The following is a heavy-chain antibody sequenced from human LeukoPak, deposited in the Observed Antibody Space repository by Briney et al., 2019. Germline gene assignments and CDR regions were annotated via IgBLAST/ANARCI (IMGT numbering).Heavy chain of an antibody. Sequence: GGSLRLSCAASGFTFSSYDMHWVRQTTGEGLEWVSGISVAGDTFYPGSVRGRFTVSRENAKNSLYLQMNSLRAGDTAVYYCAGGLYGSDYWGQGTLVTVSS. J-gene: IGHJ4*02. V-gene: IGHV3-13*01. CDR1: GFTFSSYD. CDR3: AGGLYGSDY. D-gene: IGHD2-8*01. CDR2: ISVAGDT.